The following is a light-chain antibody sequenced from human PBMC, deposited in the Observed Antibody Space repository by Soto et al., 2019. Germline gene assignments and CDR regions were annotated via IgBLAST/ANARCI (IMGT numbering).Light chain of an antibody. Sequence: EIVLTQSPATLSLSPGERATLSCRASQSLSSYLAWYQQKPGQAPRLLIYDASTRATGIPARFSGSGSGTDFTLTINSLEPEDFAVYYCQQRSNWPLTFGPGTKVDIK. V-gene: IGKV3-11*01. J-gene: IGKJ3*01. CDR3: QQRSNWPLT. CDR2: DAS. CDR1: QSLSSY.